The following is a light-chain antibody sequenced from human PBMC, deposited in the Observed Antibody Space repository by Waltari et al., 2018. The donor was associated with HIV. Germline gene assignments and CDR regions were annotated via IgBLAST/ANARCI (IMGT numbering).Light chain of an antibody. J-gene: IGLJ2*01. V-gene: IGLV3-25*03. CDR1: ALPKQS. CDR2: KDT. CDR3: QSADSSGTVV. Sequence: SYELTQPPSVSVSPGPTARIPCSGDALPKQSAYWYQHEPGQAPVLEIYKDTERPSGIPERFSGSSSGTTVTLTISGVQAEDEADYYCQSADSSGTVVFGGGTKLTVL.